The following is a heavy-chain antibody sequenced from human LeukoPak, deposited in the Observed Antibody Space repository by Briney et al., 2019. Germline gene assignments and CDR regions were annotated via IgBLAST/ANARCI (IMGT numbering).Heavy chain of an antibody. Sequence: ASVKVSCKASGYTFTGYYMHWVRQAPGQGLGWMGWINPNSGGTNYAQKFQGRVTMTRDTSISTAYMELSRLRSDDTAVYYCARDWYYYDSSGYYEDAFDIWGQGTMVTVSS. CDR3: ARDWYYYDSSGYYEDAFDI. CDR2: INPNSGGT. CDR1: GYTFTGYY. V-gene: IGHV1-2*02. J-gene: IGHJ3*02. D-gene: IGHD3-22*01.